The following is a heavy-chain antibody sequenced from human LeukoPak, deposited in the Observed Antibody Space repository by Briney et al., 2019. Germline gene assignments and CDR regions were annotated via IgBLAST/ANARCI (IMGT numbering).Heavy chain of an antibody. J-gene: IGHJ4*02. CDR3: ARVWWELLVFDY. CDR2: INHSGST. V-gene: IGHV4-34*01. D-gene: IGHD1-26*01. Sequence: PSETLSLTCAVYGGSFSGYYWSWIRQPPGKGLEWIGEINHSGSTNYNPSLKSRVTISVDTSKNQFPLKLSSVTAADTAVYYCARVWWELLVFDYWGQGTLVTVSS. CDR1: GGSFSGYY.